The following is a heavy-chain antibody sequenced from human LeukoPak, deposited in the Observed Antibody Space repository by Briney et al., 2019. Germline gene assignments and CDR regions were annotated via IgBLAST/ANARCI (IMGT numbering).Heavy chain of an antibody. CDR3: ARLRAYGDSDTNWFGP. D-gene: IGHD4-17*01. Sequence: GESLKISCKGSGYSFTSYWIGWVRQMPGKGLEWMGIIYPGDSDTRYSPSFQGQVTISADKSISTAYLQWSSLKASDTAMYYCARLRAYGDSDTNWFGPWGQGTLVTVSS. CDR2: IYPGDSDT. J-gene: IGHJ5*02. V-gene: IGHV5-51*01. CDR1: GYSFTSYW.